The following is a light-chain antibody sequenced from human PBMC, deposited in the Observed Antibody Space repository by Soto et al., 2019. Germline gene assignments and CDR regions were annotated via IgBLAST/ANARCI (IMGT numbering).Light chain of an antibody. Sequence: EIVMTQSPATLSVSPGERATLSCRASQSVSGNLAWYQQKPGQAPRLLIYGASTRATGIPARFSGSGSGTGFTLPISSLQSEDFAVYYCQQYNNWPPTCGQGTKVEIK. CDR1: QSVSGN. V-gene: IGKV3D-15*01. J-gene: IGKJ1*01. CDR3: QQYNNWPPT. CDR2: GAS.